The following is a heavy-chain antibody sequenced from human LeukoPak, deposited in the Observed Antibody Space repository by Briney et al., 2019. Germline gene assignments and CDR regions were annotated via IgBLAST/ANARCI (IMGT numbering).Heavy chain of an antibody. V-gene: IGHV1-2*02. CDR2: INPNSGGT. Sequence: ASVKVSCKASGYTFTGYYMYWVRQAPGQGLEWMGWINPNSGGTKYAQNFQDRVTMTRDTSISTAYMELSRLRSDDTAVYYCAREYGPDAFDIWGQGTMVTVSS. D-gene: IGHD2-8*01. CDR1: GYTFTGYY. J-gene: IGHJ3*02. CDR3: AREYGPDAFDI.